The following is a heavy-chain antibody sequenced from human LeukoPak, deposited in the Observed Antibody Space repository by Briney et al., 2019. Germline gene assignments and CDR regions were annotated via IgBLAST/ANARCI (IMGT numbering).Heavy chain of an antibody. J-gene: IGHJ2*01. V-gene: IGHV1-46*01. CDR3: ARVNLGGDRLEWIGDWYFDL. D-gene: IGHD3-3*01. Sequence: GASVKVSCKASGYTFTSYYMHWVRQAPGQGLEWMGIINPSGGSTSYAQKFQGRVTMTRDMSTSTVYMGLSSLRSEDTAVYYCARVNLGGDRLEWIGDWYFDLWGRGTLVTVSS. CDR1: GYTFTSYY. CDR2: INPSGGST.